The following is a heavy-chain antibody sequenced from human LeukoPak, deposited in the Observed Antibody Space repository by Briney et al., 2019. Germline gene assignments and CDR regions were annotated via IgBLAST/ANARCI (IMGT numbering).Heavy chain of an antibody. V-gene: IGHV4-39*07. J-gene: IGHJ4*02. Sequence: SETLSLTCTVSGGSISSSSYYWGWIRQPPGKGLEWIGEINHSGSTNYNPSLKSRVTISVDTSKNQFSLKLSSVTAADTAVYYCARGEDYDFWSGYPTPFDYWGQGTLVTVSS. CDR1: GGSISSSSYY. D-gene: IGHD3-3*01. CDR3: ARGEDYDFWSGYPTPFDY. CDR2: INHSGST.